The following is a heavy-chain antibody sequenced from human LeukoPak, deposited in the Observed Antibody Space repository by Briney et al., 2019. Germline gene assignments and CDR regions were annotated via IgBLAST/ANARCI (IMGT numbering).Heavy chain of an antibody. CDR3: AKTHIRGGYFYYGMDV. D-gene: IGHD3-16*01. V-gene: IGHV3-23*01. J-gene: IGHJ6*02. Sequence: GGSLRLSCAASGFNFDDYAMHWDRQAPGKGLEWVSAISGSGGSTYYADSVKGRFTISRDNSKNTLYLQMNSLRAEDTAVYYCAKTHIRGGYFYYGMDVWGQGTTVTVSS. CDR2: ISGSGGST. CDR1: GFNFDDYA.